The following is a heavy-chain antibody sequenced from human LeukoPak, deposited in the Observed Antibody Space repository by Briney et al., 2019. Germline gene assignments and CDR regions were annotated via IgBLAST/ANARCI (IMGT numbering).Heavy chain of an antibody. CDR2: INPNSGGT. D-gene: IGHD3-9*01. J-gene: IGHJ4*02. Sequence: GASVKVSCKASGYTFTGYYMHWVRRAPGQGLEWMGWINPNSGGTNYAQKFQGRVTMTRDTSISTAYMELSRLRSDDTAVYYCARGHYDILTGYFYWGQGTLVTVSS. V-gene: IGHV1-2*02. CDR1: GYTFTGYY. CDR3: ARGHYDILTGYFY.